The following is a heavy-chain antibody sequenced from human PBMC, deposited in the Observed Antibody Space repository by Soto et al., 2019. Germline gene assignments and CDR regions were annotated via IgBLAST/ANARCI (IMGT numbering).Heavy chain of an antibody. V-gene: IGHV1-8*01. Sequence: ASVKVSCKASGYTFTSYDINWVRQATGQGLEWMGWMNPNSGNTGYAQKFQGRVTMTRNTSISTAYVELSSLRSEDTAVYYCARGRYYDFWSGYHDAFDIWGQGTMVTVSS. J-gene: IGHJ3*02. CDR1: GYTFTSYD. CDR2: MNPNSGNT. CDR3: ARGRYYDFWSGYHDAFDI. D-gene: IGHD3-3*01.